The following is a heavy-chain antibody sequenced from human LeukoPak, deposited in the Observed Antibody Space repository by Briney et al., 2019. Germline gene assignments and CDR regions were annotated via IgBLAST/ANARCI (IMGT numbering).Heavy chain of an antibody. D-gene: IGHD3-22*01. V-gene: IGHV4-39*01. Sequence: PSETLSLTCTVSGGSISSSSYYWGWIRQPPGKGLEWIGSIYYSGSTYYNPSLKSRVTISVDTSKNQFSLKLSSVTAADTAAYYCARLRPMIVVVISWAFDIWGQGTMVTVSS. J-gene: IGHJ3*02. CDR1: GGSISSSSYY. CDR2: IYYSGST. CDR3: ARLRPMIVVVISWAFDI.